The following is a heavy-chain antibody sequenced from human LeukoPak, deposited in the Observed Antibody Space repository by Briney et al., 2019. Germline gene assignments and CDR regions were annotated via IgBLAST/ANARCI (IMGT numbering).Heavy chain of an antibody. CDR2: ISSSGSTI. Sequence: RAGGSLRLSCAASGFTFSSYEMNWVRQGPGKGLEGGSYISSSGSTIYYADSVKGRFTISRDNAKNSLYLQMNSLRAEDTAVYYCARDSFLGGGVDWFDPWGQGTLVTVSS. CDR3: ARDSFLGGGVDWFDP. J-gene: IGHJ5*02. V-gene: IGHV3-48*03. CDR1: GFTFSSYE. D-gene: IGHD2-8*02.